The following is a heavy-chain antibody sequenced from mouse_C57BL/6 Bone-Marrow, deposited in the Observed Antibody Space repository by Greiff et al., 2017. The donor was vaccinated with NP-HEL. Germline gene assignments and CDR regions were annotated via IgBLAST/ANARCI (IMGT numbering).Heavy chain of an antibody. V-gene: IGHV1-55*01. CDR3: ARGVPPTTVAYYYAMDY. CDR1: GYTFTSYW. Sequence: QVQLQQPGAELVKPGASVKMSCKASGYTFTSYWITWVKQRPGQGLEWIGDIYPGSGSTNYNEKFKSKATLTVDTSSSTAYMQLSSLTSEDSAVYYCARGVPPTTVAYYYAMDYWGQGTSVTVSS. J-gene: IGHJ4*01. D-gene: IGHD1-1*01. CDR2: IYPGSGST.